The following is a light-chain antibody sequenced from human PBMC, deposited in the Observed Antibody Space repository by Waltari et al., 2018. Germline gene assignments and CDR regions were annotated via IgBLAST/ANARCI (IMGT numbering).Light chain of an antibody. J-gene: IGLJ3*02. CDR3: CSYGGTSLL. V-gene: IGLV2-23*01. CDR2: EDN. Sequence: QSALTQPASVSGSPGQSITLPCAGSSRAVGRYNLVSWYQQSPGKAPKLIIYEDNQRPSGVSHRLSGAKSGNTASLTISGLQAEDEGTYYCCSYGGTSLLFGAGTELTVL. CDR1: SRAVGRYNL.